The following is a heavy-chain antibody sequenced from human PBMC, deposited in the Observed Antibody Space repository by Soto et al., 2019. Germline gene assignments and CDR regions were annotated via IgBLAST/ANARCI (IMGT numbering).Heavy chain of an antibody. V-gene: IGHV4-61*01. CDR1: GGSVSSGSFY. CDR3: ARGRRELVSPRYYYYYGMDV. CDR2: MYDSGST. J-gene: IGHJ6*02. Sequence: SETLSLTCTVSGGSVSSGSFYWSWIRQPPGQGLEWIGYMYDSGSTNYNPSLKSRVTISVDTSKNQFSLRLNSVSPADTAVYYCARGRRELVSPRYYYYYGMDVWGQGTTVTVSS. D-gene: IGHD6-6*01.